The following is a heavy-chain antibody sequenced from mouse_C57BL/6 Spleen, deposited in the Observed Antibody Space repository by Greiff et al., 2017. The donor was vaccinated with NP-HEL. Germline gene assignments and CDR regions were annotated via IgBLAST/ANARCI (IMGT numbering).Heavy chain of an antibody. J-gene: IGHJ1*03. CDR3: ARGLRYFDV. CDR2: IVPSDSYT. CDR1: GYTFTSYW. Sequence: QVQLQQPGAELVMPGASVKLSCKASGYTFTSYWMHWVKQRPGQGLEWIGEIVPSDSYTNYNQKFKGKSTLTVDKSSSTAYMQLSSLTSEDSAVYYCARGLRYFDVWGTGTTVTVSS. D-gene: IGHD2-2*01. V-gene: IGHV1-69*01.